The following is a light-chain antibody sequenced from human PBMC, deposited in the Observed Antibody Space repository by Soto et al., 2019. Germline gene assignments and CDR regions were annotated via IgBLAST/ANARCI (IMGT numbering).Light chain of an antibody. CDR3: SSFAGSNEMV. J-gene: IGLJ2*01. V-gene: IGLV2-8*01. CDR2: EVS. CDR1: SSDVGGYNY. Sequence: QSVLTQPPSASGSPGQSVTISCTGTSSDVGGYNYVSWYQQHPGKAPKVMIYEVSKRPSGVPDRFSGSKSGNTASLTVSGLQAEDEADSYCSSFAGSNEMVFGGGTKLTVL.